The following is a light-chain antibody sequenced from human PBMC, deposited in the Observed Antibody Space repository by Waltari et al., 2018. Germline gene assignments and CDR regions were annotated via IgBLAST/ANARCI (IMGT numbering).Light chain of an antibody. J-gene: IGKJ1*01. V-gene: IGKV3D-15*01. CDR3: QQYNNWPPWT. Sequence: EIVLTQSPATLSVSPGDTATLSCRASESVTTKLAWYQHQPGQAPRLLIYGASARATGSPARFSGSGSGTEFTLTISSLQSEDFAVYYCQQYNNWPPWTFGQGTKVEIK. CDR2: GAS. CDR1: ESVTTK.